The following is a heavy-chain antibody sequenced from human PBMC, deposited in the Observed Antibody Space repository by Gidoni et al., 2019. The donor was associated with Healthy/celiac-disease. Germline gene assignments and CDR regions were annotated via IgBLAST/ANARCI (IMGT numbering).Heavy chain of an antibody. CDR2: IWYDGSNK. Sequence: QVQLVESGGGVVQPGRSLRLSCAASGFTFSSYGMHWVRQAPGKGLEWVAVIWYDGSNKYYADSVKGRFTISRDNSKNTLYLQMNSLRAEDTAVYYCARGNNHIVATVIPFDYWGQGTLVTVSS. CDR1: GFTFSSYG. V-gene: IGHV3-33*01. J-gene: IGHJ4*02. D-gene: IGHD5-12*01. CDR3: ARGNNHIVATVIPFDY.